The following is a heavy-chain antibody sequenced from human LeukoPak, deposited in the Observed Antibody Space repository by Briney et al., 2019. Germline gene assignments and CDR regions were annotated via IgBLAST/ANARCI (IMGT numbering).Heavy chain of an antibody. J-gene: IGHJ6*03. Sequence: EASVKVSCKASGGTFSSYAISWVRQAPGQGLEWMGGIIPIFGTANYAQKFQGRVTITADKSTSTAYMELSSLRSEDTAVYYCARVRESSSWYYYYYYMDVWGKGTTVTVSS. CDR2: IIPIFGTA. CDR1: GGTFSSYA. V-gene: IGHV1-69*06. D-gene: IGHD6-13*01. CDR3: ARVRESSSWYYYYYYMDV.